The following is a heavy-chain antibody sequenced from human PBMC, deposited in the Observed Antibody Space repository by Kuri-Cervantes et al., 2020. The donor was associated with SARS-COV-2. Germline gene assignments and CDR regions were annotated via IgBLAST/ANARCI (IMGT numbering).Heavy chain of an antibody. J-gene: IGHJ4*02. Sequence: AVKVSCSASGRTFSSYAISWVRQAPGQGLEWMGGIIPIFDTANYAQKFQGRVTITADKSTSTAYMELSSLRSEDTAVYYCARLSGLSTVTTSRPYWGQGTLVTVSS. CDR3: ARLSGLSTVTTSRPY. CDR2: IIPIFDTA. CDR1: GRTFSSYA. D-gene: IGHD4-17*01. V-gene: IGHV1-69*06.